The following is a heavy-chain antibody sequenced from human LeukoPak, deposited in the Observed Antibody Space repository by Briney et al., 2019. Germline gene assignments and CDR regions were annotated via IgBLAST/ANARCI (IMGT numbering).Heavy chain of an antibody. CDR1: GGSITPYY. CDR3: ARHWMAVAPYWYFDL. J-gene: IGHJ2*01. CDR2: IYYSGST. D-gene: IGHD6-19*01. Sequence: PSETPSLTCTVSGGSITPYYWSWIRQPAGKGLEWIGYIYYSGSTNYNPSLKSRVSISVDTSKNQFSLRLSSLAAADTAVYYCARHWMAVAPYWYFDLWGRGTLVTVSS. V-gene: IGHV4-59*08.